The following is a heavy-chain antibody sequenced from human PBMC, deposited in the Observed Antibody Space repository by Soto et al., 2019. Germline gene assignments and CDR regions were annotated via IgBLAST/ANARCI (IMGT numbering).Heavy chain of an antibody. CDR3: AKDATPYDILTGSPLDY. V-gene: IGHV3-30*18. CDR2: ISYDGSNK. J-gene: IGHJ4*02. Sequence: QVQLVESGGGVVQPGRSLRLSCAASGFTFSSYGMHWARQAPGKGLEWVAVISYDGSNKYYADSVKGRFTISRDNSKNTLYLQMNSLRAEDTAVYYCAKDATPYDILTGSPLDYWGQGTLVTVSS. CDR1: GFTFSSYG. D-gene: IGHD3-9*01.